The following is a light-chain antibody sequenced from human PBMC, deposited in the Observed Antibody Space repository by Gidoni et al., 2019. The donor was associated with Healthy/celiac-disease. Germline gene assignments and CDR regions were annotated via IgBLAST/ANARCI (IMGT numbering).Light chain of an antibody. CDR3: QQYNNWPRGT. CDR1: QSVSSN. J-gene: IGKJ3*01. CDR2: GAS. Sequence: EIVMTQSPATLSVAPGERATLSCRASQSVSSNLAWYQQKPGQAPRLLIYGASTRATGSPARFSCSGSGTEFTLTISSLQSEDFAVYYCQQYNNWPRGTFGPGTKVDIK. V-gene: IGKV3D-15*01.